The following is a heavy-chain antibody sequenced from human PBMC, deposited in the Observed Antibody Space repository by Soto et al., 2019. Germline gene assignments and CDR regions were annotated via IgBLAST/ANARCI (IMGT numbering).Heavy chain of an antibody. CDR3: ASLQVPGNFDY. CDR1: GGSISTSNYY. CDR2: IYYRGDT. Sequence: QLQLQESGPGLVKPSETLSLTCNVSGGSISTSNYYWAWVRQAPGKGLEWIANIYYRGDTYYHPSLGTRLTVSVDTSKNQFSLRLTSLTAADTAMYFCASLQVPGNFDYWGQGTLVTVSS. D-gene: IGHD6-13*01. J-gene: IGHJ4*02. V-gene: IGHV4-39*01.